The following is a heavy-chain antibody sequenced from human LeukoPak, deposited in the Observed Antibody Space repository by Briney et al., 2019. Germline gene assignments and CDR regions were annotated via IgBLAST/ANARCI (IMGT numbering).Heavy chain of an antibody. CDR1: GGSISSSSYY. Sequence: SETLSLTCTVSGGSISSSSYYWGWIRQPPGKGLEWIGSIYYSGSTYYNPSLKSRVTISVDTSKTQFSLKLSSVTAADTAVYYCASSPYCSSTSCYEPWGQGTLVTVSS. CDR2: IYYSGST. V-gene: IGHV4-39*01. J-gene: IGHJ5*02. CDR3: ASSPYCSSTSCYEP. D-gene: IGHD2-2*01.